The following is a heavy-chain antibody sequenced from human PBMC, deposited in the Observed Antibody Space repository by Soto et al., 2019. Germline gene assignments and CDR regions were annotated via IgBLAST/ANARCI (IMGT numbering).Heavy chain of an antibody. V-gene: IGHV3-15*07. CDR3: MTDRQFRPAY. J-gene: IGHJ4*02. Sequence: GGSLRLSCAASGFTFNDAWMNWVRQAPGKGLEWVGHIKSYIDGGTTAYAALVKGRFTISRDDSESRVYLQMNSLRTEDTALYYCMTDRQFRPAYWGQGTLVTVSS. CDR1: GFTFNDAW. CDR2: IKSYIDGGTT.